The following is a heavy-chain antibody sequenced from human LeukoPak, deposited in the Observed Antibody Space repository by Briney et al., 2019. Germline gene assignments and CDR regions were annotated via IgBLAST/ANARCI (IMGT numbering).Heavy chain of an antibody. CDR1: GFTFSSYS. Sequence: GGSLRLSCAASGFTFSSYSMNWVRQAPGKGLEWVSSISSSSSYIYYADSVKGRFTISRDNAKNSLYLQMNSLRAEDTAVYYCARFEYSSSSDAFDIWGQGKMVTVSS. CDR3: ARFEYSSSSDAFDI. V-gene: IGHV3-21*01. D-gene: IGHD6-6*01. J-gene: IGHJ3*02. CDR2: ISSSSSYI.